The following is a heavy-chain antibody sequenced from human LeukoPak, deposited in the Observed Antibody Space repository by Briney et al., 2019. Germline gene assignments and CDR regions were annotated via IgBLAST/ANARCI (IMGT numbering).Heavy chain of an antibody. CDR3: ARRHITMVRGVTTSFDY. Sequence: PSETLSLTCAVYGGSFSGYYWSWIRQPPGKGLEWIGEINHSGSTNYNPSLKSRVTISVDTSKNQFSLKPSSVTAADTAVYYCARRHITMVRGVTTSFDYWGQGTLVTVSS. V-gene: IGHV4-34*01. CDR1: GGSFSGYY. D-gene: IGHD3-10*01. CDR2: INHSGST. J-gene: IGHJ4*02.